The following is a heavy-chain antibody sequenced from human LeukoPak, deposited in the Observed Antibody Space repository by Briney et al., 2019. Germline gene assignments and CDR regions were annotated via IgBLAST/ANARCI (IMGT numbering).Heavy chain of an antibody. CDR1: GYTFTGYY. J-gene: IGHJ4*02. V-gene: IGHV1-2*02. CDR2: INPNSGGT. CDR3: ARDRNDYVWGSYRYPDY. D-gene: IGHD3-16*02. Sequence: GASVKVSCEASGYTFTGYYMHWVRQAPGQGLEWMGWINPNSGGTNYAQKFQGRVTMTRDTSISTAYMELGRLRSDDTAVYYCARDRNDYVWGSYRYPDYWGQGTLVTVSS.